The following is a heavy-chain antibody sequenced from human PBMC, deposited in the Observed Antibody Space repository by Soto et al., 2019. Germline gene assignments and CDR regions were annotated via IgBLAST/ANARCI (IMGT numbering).Heavy chain of an antibody. CDR1: GFTFSSYV. CDR2: IWYDGINK. J-gene: IGHJ6*02. Sequence: GGSLRLSCAASGFTFSSYVMHWVRQAPGKGLEWVAVIWYDGINKYYADSVKGRLTISRDNSKNTLYLQMNSLRAEDTAVYYCARESIAVAGLHFYYYYGMDVWGQGTTVTV. V-gene: IGHV3-33*01. D-gene: IGHD6-19*01. CDR3: ARESIAVAGLHFYYYYGMDV.